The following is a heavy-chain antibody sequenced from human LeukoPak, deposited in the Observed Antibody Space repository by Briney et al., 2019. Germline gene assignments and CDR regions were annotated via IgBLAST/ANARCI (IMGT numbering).Heavy chain of an antibody. V-gene: IGHV3-23*01. J-gene: IGHJ4*02. D-gene: IGHD3-22*01. CDR2: ISGSGGST. CDR1: GFTFSSYG. Sequence: GGSLRLSCAASGFTFSSYGMHWVRQAPGKGLEWVSAISGSGGSTYYADSVKGRFTISRDNSKNTLYLQMNSLRAEDTAVYYCAKPTEPMIVVVISYWGQGTLVTVSS. CDR3: AKPTEPMIVVVISY.